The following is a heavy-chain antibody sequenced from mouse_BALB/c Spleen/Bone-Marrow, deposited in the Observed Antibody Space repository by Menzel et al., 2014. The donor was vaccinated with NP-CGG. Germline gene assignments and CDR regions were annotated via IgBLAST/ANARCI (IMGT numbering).Heavy chain of an antibody. CDR2: INPSNGRT. Sequence: VKLVESGAELVKPGASVKQSCKASGYTFTSYWMHWVKQRPGQGLEWIGEINPSNGRTNYNEKFKSKATLTVDKSSSTAYMQLSSLTSEDSAVYYCARSSYYYGSSYVNAMDYWGQGTSVTVSS. J-gene: IGHJ4*01. V-gene: IGHV1S81*02. CDR1: GYTFTSYW. D-gene: IGHD1-1*01. CDR3: ARSSYYYGSSYVNAMDY.